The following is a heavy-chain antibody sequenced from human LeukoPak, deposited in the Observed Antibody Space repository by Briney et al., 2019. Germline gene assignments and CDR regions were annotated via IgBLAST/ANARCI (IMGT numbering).Heavy chain of an antibody. CDR3: ARKYCSGGSCFDDAFDI. V-gene: IGHV1-69*06. D-gene: IGHD2-15*01. CDR1: GGTFSSYA. J-gene: IGHJ3*02. Sequence: GASVKVSCKASGGTFSSYAISWVRQAPGQELEWMGGIIPIFGTANYAQKFQGRVTITADKSTSTAYMELSSLRSEDTAVYHCARKYCSGGSCFDDAFDIWGQGTMVTVSS. CDR2: IIPIFGTA.